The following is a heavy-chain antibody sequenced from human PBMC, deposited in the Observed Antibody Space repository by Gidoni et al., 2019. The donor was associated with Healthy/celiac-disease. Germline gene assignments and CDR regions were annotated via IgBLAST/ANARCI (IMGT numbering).Heavy chain of an antibody. CDR2: ISYDGSNK. J-gene: IGHJ3*02. CDR3: AKDSRHAFDI. V-gene: IGHV3-30*18. CDR1: GFTFSSYG. Sequence: QVQLVESGGGVVQPGRSLRLSCAASGFTFSSYGMHWVRQAPGKGLEWVAVISYDGSNKYYADSVKGRFTISRDNSKNTLYLQMNSLRAEDTAVYYCAKDSRHAFDIWGQGTMVTVSS.